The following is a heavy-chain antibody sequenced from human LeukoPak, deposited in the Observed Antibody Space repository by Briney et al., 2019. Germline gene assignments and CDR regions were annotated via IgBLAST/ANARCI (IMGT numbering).Heavy chain of an antibody. CDR3: ARDCGNFEIDY. V-gene: IGHV4-39*07. D-gene: IGHD1-26*01. Sequence: SETLCLTCAVSGDSISSGGYYWGWVRQPPVKGLEWIGSISSSGNTYYNPSLESRATISRDTSKNQFSLKVKSVTAADTAVYYCARDCGNFEIDYWGQGTLVTVSS. CDR1: GDSISSGGYY. J-gene: IGHJ4*02. CDR2: ISSSGNT.